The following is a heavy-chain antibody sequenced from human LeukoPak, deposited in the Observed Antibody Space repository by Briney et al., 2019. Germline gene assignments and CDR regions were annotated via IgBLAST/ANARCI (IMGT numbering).Heavy chain of an antibody. CDR3: ARRDCDSIKCRGSNWFDP. D-gene: IGHD3-22*01. CDR1: GFTFSSYA. Sequence: GGSLRLSCAASGFTFSSYAMSWARQAPGKGLEWVSAISGSGGSTYYADSVKGRFTISRDNSKNSLYLQMNSLRAEDTAVYYCARRDCDSIKCRGSNWFDPWGQGTLVSVSS. V-gene: IGHV3-23*01. CDR2: ISGSGGST. J-gene: IGHJ5*02.